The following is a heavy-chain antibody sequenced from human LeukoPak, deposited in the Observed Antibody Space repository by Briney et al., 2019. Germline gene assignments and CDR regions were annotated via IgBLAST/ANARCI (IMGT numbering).Heavy chain of an antibody. CDR3: ASQGATGYYFDY. CDR1: GGSISSYY. Sequence: PSETLSLTCTVSGGSISSYYWSWIRQPPGKGLEWIGYIYYSGSTNYNPSLKSRVTISVDTSKNQFSLKLSSVTAADTAVYYCASQGATGYYFDYWGQGTLVTDSS. V-gene: IGHV4-59*01. CDR2: IYYSGST. D-gene: IGHD1-26*01. J-gene: IGHJ4*02.